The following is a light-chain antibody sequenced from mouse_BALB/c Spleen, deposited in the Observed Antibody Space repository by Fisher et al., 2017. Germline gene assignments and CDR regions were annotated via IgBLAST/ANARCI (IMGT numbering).Light chain of an antibody. CDR1: SSVSSSY. CDR3: QQWSGSPYT. Sequence: DIVLTQTTAIMAASLGQKVTMTCSASSSVSSSYLHWYQQKSGASPKPLIHRTSNLASGVPARFSGSGSGTSYSLTISSVEAEDDATYYCQQWSGSPYTFGGGTKLEIK. CDR2: RTS. J-gene: IGKJ2*01. V-gene: IGKV4-58*01.